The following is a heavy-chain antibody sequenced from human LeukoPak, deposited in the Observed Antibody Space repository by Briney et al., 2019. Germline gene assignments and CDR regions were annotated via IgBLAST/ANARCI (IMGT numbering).Heavy chain of an antibody. CDR3: ARDRLLLWFGELEYYYGMDV. D-gene: IGHD3-10*01. Sequence: ASVKVSCKASGYTFTSYYMHWVRQAPGQGLEWMGIINPSGGSTSYAQKFQGRVTMTRDTSTSTVYMELSSLRSEDTAVYYCARDRLLLWFGELEYYYGMDVWGQGTTVTVSS. J-gene: IGHJ6*02. CDR1: GYTFTSYY. V-gene: IGHV1-46*01. CDR2: INPSGGST.